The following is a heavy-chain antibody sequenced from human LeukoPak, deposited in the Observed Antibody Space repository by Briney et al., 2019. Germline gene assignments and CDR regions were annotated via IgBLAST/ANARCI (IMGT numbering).Heavy chain of an antibody. D-gene: IGHD2-2*02. J-gene: IGHJ4*02. CDR2: ISGSDTST. V-gene: IGHV3-23*01. CDR3: TKARSASSSSCYNY. CDR1: GFTFSNYS. Sequence: GGSLRLSCAASGFTFSNYSMTWVRQAPGKGLEWVSSISGSDTSTYYADSVKGRFTISRDNSKSTLELQVDSLRAEDTAVYYCTKARSASSSSCYNYWGQGILVTVSS.